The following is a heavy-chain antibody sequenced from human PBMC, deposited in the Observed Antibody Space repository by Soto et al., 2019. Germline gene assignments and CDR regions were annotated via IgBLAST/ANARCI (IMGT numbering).Heavy chain of an antibody. Sequence: GGSLRLSCAASGSTFRSYSMNWVRQAPGKGLEWVSYISSSNRTINYADSVKGRFIISRDNAKNSLYLQMHSLRDEDTAVYYCAREGWPLLQTGMDVWGQGTTVTVSS. J-gene: IGHJ6*02. D-gene: IGHD2-15*01. CDR2: ISSSNRTI. CDR1: GSTFRSYS. V-gene: IGHV3-48*02. CDR3: AREGWPLLQTGMDV.